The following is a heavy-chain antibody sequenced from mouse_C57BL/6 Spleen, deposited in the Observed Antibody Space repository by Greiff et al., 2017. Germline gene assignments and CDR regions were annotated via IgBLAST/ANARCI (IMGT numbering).Heavy chain of an antibody. D-gene: IGHD1-1*02. V-gene: IGHV1-42*01. CDR2: INPSTGGT. CDR1: GYSFTGYY. J-gene: IGHJ2*01. CDR3: ARGWDY. Sequence: EVQVVESGPELVKPGASVKISCKASGYSFTGYYMNWVKQSPEKSLEWIGEINPSTGGTTYNQKFKAKATLTVDKSSSTAYMQLKSLTSEDSAVYYCARGWDYWGQGTTLTVSS.